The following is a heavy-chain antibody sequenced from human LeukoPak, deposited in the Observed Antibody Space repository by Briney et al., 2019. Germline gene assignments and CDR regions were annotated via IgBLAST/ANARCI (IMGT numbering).Heavy chain of an antibody. J-gene: IGHJ4*02. CDR2: VHLDGRT. CDR3: ARGASGGSGHDY. D-gene: IGHD3-16*01. Sequence: TSETLSLTCGVSGGSVSSTNWWTWIRQPPGKGLEWIGEVHLDGRTNFNPSLKSRLTMSVDLSENHVSLKVTSVTAADTAVYFCARGASGGSGHDYWGQGTLVIVSS. CDR1: GGSVSSTNW. V-gene: IGHV4-4*02.